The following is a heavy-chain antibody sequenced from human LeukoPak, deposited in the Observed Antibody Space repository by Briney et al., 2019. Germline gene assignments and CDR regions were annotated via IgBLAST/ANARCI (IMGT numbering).Heavy chain of an antibody. CDR3: ARRRGGNFPAPFDY. CDR1: GGSISSSSYY. Sequence: SETLSLTCTVSGGSISSSSYYWGWIRQPPGKGLEWIGSIYYSGSTYYSPSLKSRVTISVDTSKNQFSLKLSSVTAADTAVYYCARRRGGNFPAPFDYWGQGTLVTVSS. CDR2: IYYSGST. D-gene: IGHD4-23*01. V-gene: IGHV4-39*01. J-gene: IGHJ4*02.